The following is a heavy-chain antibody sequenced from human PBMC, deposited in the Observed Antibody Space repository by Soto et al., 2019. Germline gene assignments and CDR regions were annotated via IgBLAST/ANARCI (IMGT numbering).Heavy chain of an antibody. CDR2: ISGSGDRT. CDR1: GFSFNIYA. D-gene: IGHD3-16*02. J-gene: IGHJ4*02. Sequence: GGSLRLSCAASGFSFNIYAMSWVRQAPGKGLEWVSGISGSGDRTHYVDSVKGRFTISRDNVKNTLYLQMYSLRAEDTAVYYCAKASTYEYVWGSFRYYFDHWGQGALVTVSS. CDR3: AKASTYEYVWGSFRYYFDH. V-gene: IGHV3-23*01.